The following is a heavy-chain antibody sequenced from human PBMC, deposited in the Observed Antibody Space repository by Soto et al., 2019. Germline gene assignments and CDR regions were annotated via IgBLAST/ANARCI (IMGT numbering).Heavy chain of an antibody. CDR1: GFTFSIYA. CDR3: AKATRGGAATLIRDY. V-gene: IGHV3-23*01. Sequence: EVQLLESGGGLVQPGGSLRLSCAAAGFTFSIYAMSWVRQAPGKGLEWVLAISGSGGSTYYADSVKGRFTISRDNSKNTLYLQMSSLRADDTAVYYCAKATRGGAATLIRDYWGQGTLVTVSS. CDR2: ISGSGGST. J-gene: IGHJ4*02. D-gene: IGHD6-13*01.